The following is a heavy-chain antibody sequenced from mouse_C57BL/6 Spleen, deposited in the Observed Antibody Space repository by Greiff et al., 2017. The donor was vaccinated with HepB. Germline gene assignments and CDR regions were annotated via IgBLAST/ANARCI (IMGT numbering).Heavy chain of an antibody. CDR1: GFTFTDYY. CDR3: ARSLYYYGSRGYYFDY. J-gene: IGHJ2*01. V-gene: IGHV7-3*01. Sequence: EVMLVESGGGLVQPGGSLSLSCAASGFTFTDYYMSWVRQPPGKALEWLGFIRNKANGYTTEYSASVKGRFTISRDNSQSILYLQMNALRAEDSATYYCARSLYYYGSRGYYFDYWGQGTTLTVSS. CDR2: IRNKANGYTT. D-gene: IGHD1-1*01.